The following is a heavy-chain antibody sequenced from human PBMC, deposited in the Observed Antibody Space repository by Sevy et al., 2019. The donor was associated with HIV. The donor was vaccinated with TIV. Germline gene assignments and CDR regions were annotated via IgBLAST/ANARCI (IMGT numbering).Heavy chain of an antibody. V-gene: IGHV1-46*01. D-gene: IGHD2-21*01. Sequence: ASVKVSCKASGYTFTSYYMHWVRQAPGQGLEWMGIINPSGGSTSYAQKFQGRVTMTRDTSTSTVYMELSSLRSEDTAVYYCARDRGEGKDGGAEGGDAFDIWGQGTMVTVSS. J-gene: IGHJ3*02. CDR1: GYTFTSYY. CDR3: ARDRGEGKDGGAEGGDAFDI. CDR2: INPSGGST.